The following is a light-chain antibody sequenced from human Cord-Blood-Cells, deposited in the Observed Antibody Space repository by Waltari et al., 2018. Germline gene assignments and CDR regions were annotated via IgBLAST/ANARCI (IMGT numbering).Light chain of an antibody. Sequence: SYELTQPPSVSVSPGQTASITCSGDKLGDKYACWYQQKPGQSPVLVIYQDSKRPSGIPDRFSGANSGNTATLTISGTQAMGEADYYCQAWDSSTVVFGGGTKLTVL. V-gene: IGLV3-1*01. CDR1: KLGDKY. CDR3: QAWDSSTVV. CDR2: QDS. J-gene: IGLJ2*01.